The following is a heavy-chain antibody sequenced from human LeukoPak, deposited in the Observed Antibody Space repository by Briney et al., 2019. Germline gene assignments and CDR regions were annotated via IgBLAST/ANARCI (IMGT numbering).Heavy chain of an antibody. J-gene: IGHJ4*02. D-gene: IGHD3-22*01. Sequence: SETLSLTCTVSGGSISSDYWSWIRQTPGKGLEWIGYIYYSGSTNYNPSLKSRVTTSVDTSKNQFSLKLSSVTAADTALYYCARSATSSGYYGVDHWGQGTLVTVSS. V-gene: IGHV4-59*08. CDR3: ARSATSSGYYGVDH. CDR1: GGSISSDY. CDR2: IYYSGST.